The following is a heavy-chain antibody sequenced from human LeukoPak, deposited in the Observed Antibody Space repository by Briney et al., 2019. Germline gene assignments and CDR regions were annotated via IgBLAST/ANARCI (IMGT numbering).Heavy chain of an antibody. CDR2: ISYDGSNK. Sequence: PGGSLRLSCAASGFTFSSYAMHWVRQAPGKGLEWVAVISYDGSNKYYADSVKGRFTISRDNSKNTLYLQMNSLRAEDTAVYYCVRDFSPSSGWYYYYYGMDVWGQGTTVTVSS. CDR1: GFTFSSYA. V-gene: IGHV3-30-3*01. J-gene: IGHJ6*02. D-gene: IGHD6-19*01. CDR3: VRDFSPSSGWYYYYYGMDV.